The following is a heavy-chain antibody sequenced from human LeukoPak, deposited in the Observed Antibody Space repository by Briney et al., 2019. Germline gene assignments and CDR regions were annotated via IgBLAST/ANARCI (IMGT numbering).Heavy chain of an antibody. CDR3: ARGPPEELFPRFDY. J-gene: IGHJ4*02. CDR1: GGSISSGGYY. V-gene: IGHV4-31*03. D-gene: IGHD3-10*01. CDR2: IYYSGGT. Sequence: SETLSLTCTVSGGSISSGGYYWSWIRQHPGKGLEWIGYIYYSGGTYYNPSLKSRVTISVDTSKNQFSLKLSSVTAADTAVYYCARGPPEELFPRFDYWGQGTLVTVSS.